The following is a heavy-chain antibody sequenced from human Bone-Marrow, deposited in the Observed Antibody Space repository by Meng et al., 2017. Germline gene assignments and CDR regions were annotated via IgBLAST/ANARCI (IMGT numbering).Heavy chain of an antibody. CDR3: APDISGYYLTHYFDY. CDR2: ISSSSSYI. J-gene: IGHJ4*02. Sequence: GGSLRLSCTASGFTFGDYAMRWFRQAPGKGLVWVSSISSSSSYIYYADSVKGRFTISRDNSENTLYLQMNSLRAEDTAVYYCAPDISGYYLTHYFDYWGQGTLVTVSS. V-gene: IGHV3-23*01. D-gene: IGHD3-22*01. CDR1: GFTFGDYA.